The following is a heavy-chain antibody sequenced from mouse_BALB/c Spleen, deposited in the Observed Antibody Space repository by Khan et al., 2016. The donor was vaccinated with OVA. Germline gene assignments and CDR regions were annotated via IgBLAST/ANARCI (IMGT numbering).Heavy chain of an antibody. CDR3: ARNREPDYFDY. Sequence: QVQLKESGPGLVAPSQSLSITCTVSGFSLNSHGVHWVRQPPGKGLEWLGVIWAGGSPNYNSALMSRLSISKDSSKSPVFLKMNSLQTDDTAMYYCARNREPDYFDYWGQGTTLTVSS. CDR2: IWAGGSP. CDR1: GFSLNSHG. V-gene: IGHV2-9*02. J-gene: IGHJ2*01.